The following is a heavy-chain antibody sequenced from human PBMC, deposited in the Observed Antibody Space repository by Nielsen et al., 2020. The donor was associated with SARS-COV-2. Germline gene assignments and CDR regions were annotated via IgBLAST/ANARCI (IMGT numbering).Heavy chain of an antibody. D-gene: IGHD1-26*01. CDR1: GGSISSYY. J-gene: IGHJ3*02. CDR2: IYYSGST. Sequence: SETLSLTCTVSGGSISSYYWSWIRQPPGKGLEWIGYIYYSGSTNYNPSLKSRVTISVDTSKNQFSLKLSSVTAADTAVYYCARVRWEPLGGAFDIWGQGTMVTVSS. V-gene: IGHV4-59*01. CDR3: ARVRWEPLGGAFDI.